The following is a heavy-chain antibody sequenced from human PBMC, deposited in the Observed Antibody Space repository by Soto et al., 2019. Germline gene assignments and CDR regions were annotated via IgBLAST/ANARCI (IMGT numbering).Heavy chain of an antibody. CDR2: ISDSGDST. D-gene: IGHD1-26*01. CDR1: GFTFSSYA. V-gene: IGHV3-23*01. Sequence: PGGSLRLSCAASGFTFSSYAMSRVRQAPGKGLEWVSGISDSGDSTNHADSVKGRFTVSRDNSKNTLFLQMNSLRAEDSGVYYCTKDFGAPGVGATIGDWGQGNVVTVSS. J-gene: IGHJ1*01. CDR3: TKDFGAPGVGATIGD.